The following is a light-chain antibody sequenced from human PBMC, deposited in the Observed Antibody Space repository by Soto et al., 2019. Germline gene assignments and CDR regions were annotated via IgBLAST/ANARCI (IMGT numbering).Light chain of an antibody. J-gene: IGLJ1*01. CDR3: SSYTSSSTYV. CDR2: EVS. Sequence: QSALTQPPSVSGSPGQSVTISCTGTSSDVGSYNRVSWYQQPPGTAPKLMIYEVSNRPSGVPDRFSGSKSDNTASLTISGLQAEDEADYYCSSYTSSSTYVFGTGTKVPVL. V-gene: IGLV2-18*02. CDR1: SSDVGSYNR.